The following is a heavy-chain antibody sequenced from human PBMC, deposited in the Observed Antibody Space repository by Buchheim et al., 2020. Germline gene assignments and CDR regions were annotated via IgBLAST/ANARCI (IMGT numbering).Heavy chain of an antibody. CDR1: GFIFSNYE. CDR2: IRSSGSSI. V-gene: IGHV3-48*03. CDR3: ARERVIINYNYYGMDV. J-gene: IGHJ6*02. Sequence: EVQLVESGGGLVQPGGSLRLSCAASGFIFSNYEMSWVRQAPGKGLEWVSYIRSSGSSIYYANSVKGRFTISRDNAKNSLYLQMNSLRGEDTAVYYCARERVIINYNYYGMDVWGQGTT. D-gene: IGHD3-3*01.